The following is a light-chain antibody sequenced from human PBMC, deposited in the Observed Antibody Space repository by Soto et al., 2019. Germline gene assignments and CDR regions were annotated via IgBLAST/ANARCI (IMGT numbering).Light chain of an antibody. CDR3: SSYTRSSTVV. CDR2: EVS. Sequence: QSALTQPPSVSGSPGQSVTISCTGTSSDVGSYNRVSWYQQPPNTAPKLVISEVSNRPSGVPDRFSGSKSGNTASLTISGLQAEDEADYYCSSYTRSSTVVFGGGTKLTVL. V-gene: IGLV2-18*02. CDR1: SSDVGSYNR. J-gene: IGLJ2*01.